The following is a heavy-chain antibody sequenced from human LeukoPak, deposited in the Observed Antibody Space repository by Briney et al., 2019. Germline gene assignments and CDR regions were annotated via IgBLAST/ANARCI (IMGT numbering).Heavy chain of an antibody. CDR1: GFTFSSYG. CDR2: ISGSGGST. CDR3: AKAFDSSGYGHFDY. Sequence: GGSLRLSCAASGFTFSSYGMSWVRQAPGKGLEGVSAISGSGGSTYYADSVKGRFTISRDNSKNTLYLQMNSLRAEDTAVYYCAKAFDSSGYGHFDYWGQGTLVTVSS. V-gene: IGHV3-23*01. J-gene: IGHJ4*02. D-gene: IGHD3-22*01.